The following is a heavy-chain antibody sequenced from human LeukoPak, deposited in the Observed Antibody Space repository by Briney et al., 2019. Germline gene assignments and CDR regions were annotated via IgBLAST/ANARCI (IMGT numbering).Heavy chain of an antibody. D-gene: IGHD6-19*01. CDR1: GFTFSNYA. Sequence: GGSLRLSCAASGFTFSNYAMSWVRQAPGKGLEWLSVFSGSAGSTLYADSVKGRFSISRDNSKNTLYLLMNSLRAEDTAVYYCARDSGDSSGWFSYFDYWGQGTLVTVSS. V-gene: IGHV3-23*01. J-gene: IGHJ4*02. CDR3: ARDSGDSSGWFSYFDY. CDR2: FSGSAGST.